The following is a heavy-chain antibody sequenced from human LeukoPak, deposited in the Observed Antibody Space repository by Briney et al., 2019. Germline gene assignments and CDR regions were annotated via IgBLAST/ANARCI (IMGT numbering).Heavy chain of an antibody. V-gene: IGHV3-23*01. D-gene: IGHD1-26*01. CDR1: GFTFSSYA. Sequence: GGSLRLSCAASGFTFSSYAMSWVRQATGKGLEWVSAISGSGGSTYYADSVKGRFTISRDNSKNTLYLQMNSLRAEDTAVYYCPKDRSYHLQYYFDYWGQGTLVTVSS. J-gene: IGHJ4*02. CDR3: PKDRSYHLQYYFDY. CDR2: ISGSGGST.